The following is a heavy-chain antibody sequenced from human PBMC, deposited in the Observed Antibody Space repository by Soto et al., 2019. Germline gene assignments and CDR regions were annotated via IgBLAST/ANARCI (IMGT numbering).Heavy chain of an antibody. V-gene: IGHV1-58*02. CDR3: AANGGSYYYYYYGMDV. CDR2: IVVGSGNT. J-gene: IGHJ6*02. CDR1: GFTFTSSA. Sequence: ASVKVSCKASGFTFTSSAMQWVRQARGQRLEWIGWIVVGSGNTNYAQKFQERVTITRDMSTSTAYMELSSLRSEDTAVYYCAANGGSYYYYYYGMDVWGQGTTVTVSS. D-gene: IGHD1-26*01.